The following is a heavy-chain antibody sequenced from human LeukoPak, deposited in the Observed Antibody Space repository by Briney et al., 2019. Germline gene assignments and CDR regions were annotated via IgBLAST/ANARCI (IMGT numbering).Heavy chain of an antibody. J-gene: IGHJ4*02. D-gene: IGHD1-26*01. V-gene: IGHV3-9*01. CDR1: GFTFDDYA. Sequence: PGRSLRLSCAASGFTFDDYAMHWVRQAPGKGLEWVSGISWNSGSIGYADSVKGRFTISRDNAKNSLYLQMNSLRAEDTASYYCAKDMEPDYSGSLGGWGQGTLVTVSS. CDR2: ISWNSGSI. CDR3: AKDMEPDYSGSLGG.